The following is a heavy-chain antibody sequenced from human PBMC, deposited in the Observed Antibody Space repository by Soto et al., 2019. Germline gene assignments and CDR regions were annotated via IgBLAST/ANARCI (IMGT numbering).Heavy chain of an antibody. D-gene: IGHD4-4*01. Sequence: ASVKVSCQTSGYTFTTYYINWLRQAPGQGLEWIGWISTYNGNTNYVPKFQGRITMTTDTSTSTAYMELRSLRSDDTALYFCASDNSNYFAFCGQVSSVPVSA. J-gene: IGHJ4*02. V-gene: IGHV1-18*01. CDR2: ISTYNGNT. CDR1: GYTFTTYY. CDR3: ASDNSNYFAF.